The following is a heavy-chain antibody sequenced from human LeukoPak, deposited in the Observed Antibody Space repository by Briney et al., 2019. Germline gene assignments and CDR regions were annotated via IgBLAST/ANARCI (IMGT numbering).Heavy chain of an antibody. CDR2: ISSNGGST. CDR3: ARGYELDY. D-gene: IGHD3-16*01. J-gene: IGHJ4*02. Sequence: GGSLRLSCAASGFTFSSYAMHWVRQAPGKGLEYVSAISSNGGSTYYANSVKGRFTISRDNSKNTLYLQMGSLRAEDMAVYYCARGYELDYWGQGTLVTVSS. V-gene: IGHV3-64*01. CDR1: GFTFSSYA.